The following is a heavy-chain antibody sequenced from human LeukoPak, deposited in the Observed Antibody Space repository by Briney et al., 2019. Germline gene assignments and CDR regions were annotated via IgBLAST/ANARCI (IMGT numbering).Heavy chain of an antibody. Sequence: GGSLRLSCAASGFTFKYYAMSWVRQAPGKGLEWVSAISGLNDSTHYADSVKGRFTISRDNSKNTLYLEMISLRAEDTAIYYCATFSWSGGNCSYYFDSWGQGTLVTVSS. J-gene: IGHJ4*02. V-gene: IGHV3-23*01. CDR1: GFTFKYYA. CDR3: ATFSWSGGNCSYYFDS. CDR2: ISGLNDST. D-gene: IGHD2-15*01.